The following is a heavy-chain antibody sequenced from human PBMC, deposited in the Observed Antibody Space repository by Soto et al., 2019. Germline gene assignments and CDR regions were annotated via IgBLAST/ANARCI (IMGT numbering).Heavy chain of an antibody. CDR1: GYSFTSYW. V-gene: IGHV5-10-1*01. D-gene: IGHD1-7*01. Sequence: GESLKISCKGSGYSFTSYWISWVRQMPGKGLEWXGRXXPXXXXXNXXPSFQGHVTISADKSISTAYPQWSSLKASDTAVYYCANSGYNWNYHFDYWGQGTLVTVSS. CDR3: ANSGYNWNYHFDY. CDR2: XXPXXXXX. J-gene: IGHJ4*02.